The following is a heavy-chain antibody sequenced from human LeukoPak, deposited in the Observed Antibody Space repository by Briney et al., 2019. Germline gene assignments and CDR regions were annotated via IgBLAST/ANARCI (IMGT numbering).Heavy chain of an antibody. J-gene: IGHJ4*02. CDR2: SYYSGRT. Sequence: KASETLSLTCTVSGGSISSSNYYWGWIRQPPGKGLEWIGSSYYSGRTYYSPSLKSRVTISVDTSKNQFSLKLSSVTAADTAVYYCASSEPTATYIDYWGQGTLVTVSS. CDR1: GGSISSSNYY. CDR3: ASSEPTATYIDY. D-gene: IGHD2-21*02. V-gene: IGHV4-39*07.